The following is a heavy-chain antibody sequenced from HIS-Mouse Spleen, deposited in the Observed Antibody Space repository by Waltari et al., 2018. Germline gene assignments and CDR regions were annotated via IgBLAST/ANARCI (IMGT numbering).Heavy chain of an antibody. CDR2: INPNSGST. Sequence: QVQLVQSGAEVKKPGASVKVSCKASGYTFTGYYMHWVRQAPGQGLEWMGWINPNSGSTKEAQKFQGRVTMTRDTSISTAYMELSRLRSDDTAVYYCARVGGSTTGNWFDPWGQGTLVTVSS. CDR1: GYTFTGYY. V-gene: IGHV1-2*02. CDR3: ARVGGSTTGNWFDP. D-gene: IGHD1-1*01. J-gene: IGHJ5*02.